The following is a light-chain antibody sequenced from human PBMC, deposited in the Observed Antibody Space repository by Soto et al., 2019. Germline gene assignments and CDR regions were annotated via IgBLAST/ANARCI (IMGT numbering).Light chain of an antibody. J-gene: IGKJ1*01. CDR3: QQYYSTPWT. CDR2: WAS. V-gene: IGKV4-1*01. CDR1: QSVLYSSNNQNY. Sequence: DIVMTQSPDSLAVSLGERATINCKSSQSVLYSSNNQNYLAWYQQKPGQPPKLLIYWASTRESGVPDRFSGSGSGTDFTLTISSLQDEDVEVYYCQQYYSTPWTFGQGTKVEIK.